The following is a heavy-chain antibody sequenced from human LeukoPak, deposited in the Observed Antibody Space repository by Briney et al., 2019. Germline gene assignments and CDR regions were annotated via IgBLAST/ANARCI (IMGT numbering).Heavy chain of an antibody. Sequence: LGESLKISCKGSGYSFTSYWIGWVRQMPGKGLECMGIIYPSDSDTRYSPSFQGQVTMSADKSISTAYLQWSSLKASDSAIYYCARRGPTYNWFDLWGQGTLVTVSS. J-gene: IGHJ5*02. V-gene: IGHV5-51*01. CDR2: IYPSDSDT. D-gene: IGHD3-16*01. CDR3: ARRGPTYNWFDL. CDR1: GYSFTSYW.